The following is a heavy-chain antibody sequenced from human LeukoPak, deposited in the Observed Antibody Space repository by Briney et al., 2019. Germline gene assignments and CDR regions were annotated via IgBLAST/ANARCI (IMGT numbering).Heavy chain of an antibody. D-gene: IGHD5-18*01. Sequence: SETLSLTCTVSGGSISSSSYYWGWIRQPPGKGLEWNGSIYYSGSTYYNPSLKSRVTISVDTSKNQFSLKLSSVTAADTAVYYCARHEPYIYGYYNYFDYWGQGTLVTVSS. CDR1: GGSISSSSYY. V-gene: IGHV4-39*01. CDR3: ARHEPYIYGYYNYFDY. CDR2: IYYSGST. J-gene: IGHJ4*02.